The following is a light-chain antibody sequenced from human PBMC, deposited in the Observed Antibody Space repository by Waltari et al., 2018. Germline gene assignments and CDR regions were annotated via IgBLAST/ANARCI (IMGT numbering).Light chain of an antibody. CDR3: QQTYSTLYT. V-gene: IGKV1-39*01. Sequence: IQMTQSPSSLSASVGDRVTITCRASQSISTYLNWYQQKPGKAPKLLSFATSSLQSGVPSRYSGSGSGTDFTLSVSILQPEDFATYFCQQTYSTLYTFGQGTKLEIK. J-gene: IGKJ2*01. CDR2: ATS. CDR1: QSISTY.